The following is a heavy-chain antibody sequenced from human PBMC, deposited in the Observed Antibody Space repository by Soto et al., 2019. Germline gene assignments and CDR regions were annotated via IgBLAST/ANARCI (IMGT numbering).Heavy chain of an antibody. CDR3: ETVSSFFGPAPWFFAL. Sequence: ASVKVSWKASGYTVTSDDIKGVRQATGEGLEGMGWRNPDRGKTGYAQKFQGRVTMTRNTSISTDYRELRSLRCEDTAVDNCETVSSFFGPAPWFFALSGRGTLVSVSS. D-gene: IGHD2-2*01. J-gene: IGHJ2*01. V-gene: IGHV1-8*01. CDR1: GYTVTSDD. CDR2: RNPDRGKT.